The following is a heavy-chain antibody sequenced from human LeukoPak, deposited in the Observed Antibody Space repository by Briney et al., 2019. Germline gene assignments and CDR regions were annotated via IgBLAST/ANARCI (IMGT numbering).Heavy chain of an antibody. J-gene: IGHJ4*02. CDR3: AVYYYDSSGLDC. CDR2: ISTYNGNT. Sequence: ASVKVSCKASGYTFTGISWVRQAPGQGLEWMGWISTYNGNTNYAQKLQGRVTMTRDTSTSTAYMELRSLRSDDTAVYYCAVYYYDSSGLDCWGQGTSVTVSS. CDR1: GYTFTG. V-gene: IGHV1-18*01. D-gene: IGHD3-22*01.